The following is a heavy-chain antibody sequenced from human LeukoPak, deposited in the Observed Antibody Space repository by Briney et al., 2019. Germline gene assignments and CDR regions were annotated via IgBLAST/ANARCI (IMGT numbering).Heavy chain of an antibody. J-gene: IGHJ4*02. D-gene: IGHD4-17*01. V-gene: IGHV3-53*01. CDR3: TSLTVITEFDYCDY. Sequence: GSLRLSCAASGFTVSTKYMAWVRQAPGKGLEWVSVIYSDGSTFYADSVKGRFTISRDNSKNTLYLQMNSLRADDTAVYYCTSLTVITEFDYCDYWGQGTLVTVSS. CDR1: GFTVSTKY. CDR2: IYSDGST.